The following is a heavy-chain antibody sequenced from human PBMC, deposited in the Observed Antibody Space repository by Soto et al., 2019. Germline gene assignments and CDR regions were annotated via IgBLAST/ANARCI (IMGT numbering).Heavy chain of an antibody. D-gene: IGHD2-8*01. Sequence: SVKVSCKASGGTFSSYAISWVRQAPGQGLEWMGGIIPIFGTANYAQKFQGRVTITADESTSTAYMELSSLRSEDTAVYYWARAVEDIVLIVYAKYYYYYGMDVWGQGTTVTVSS. CDR1: GGTFSSYA. J-gene: IGHJ6*02. CDR2: IIPIFGTA. V-gene: IGHV1-69*13. CDR3: ARAVEDIVLIVYAKYYYYYGMDV.